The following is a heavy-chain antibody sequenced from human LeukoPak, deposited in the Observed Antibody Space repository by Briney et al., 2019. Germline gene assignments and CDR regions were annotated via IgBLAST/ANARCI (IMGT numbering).Heavy chain of an antibody. Sequence: SETLSLTCSVSGGSISTYWWSWIRQSPGKGLEWIGNIFYSGYTNYNPSLKSRVTISVDTSKKQFSLKLSSVTAADTAVYYCARGYSSSWYSLNWFDPWGQGTLVTVSS. V-gene: IGHV4-59*12. D-gene: IGHD6-13*01. CDR2: IFYSGYT. CDR1: GGSISTYW. J-gene: IGHJ5*02. CDR3: ARGYSSSWYSLNWFDP.